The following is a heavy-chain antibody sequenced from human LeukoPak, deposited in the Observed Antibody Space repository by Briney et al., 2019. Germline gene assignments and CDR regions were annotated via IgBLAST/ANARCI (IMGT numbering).Heavy chain of an antibody. CDR1: GFTFSDYY. J-gene: IGHJ4*02. CDR3: ARVYPYYFDSSGYYY. D-gene: IGHD3-22*01. Sequence: GALRLSCAASGFTFSDYYVSWIRQAPGKGLEWVSYISSSGSTIYYADSVKGRFTISRDNAKNSLYLQMNSLRAEDTAVYYCARVYPYYFDSSGYYYWGQGTLVTVSS. V-gene: IGHV3-11*04. CDR2: ISSSGSTI.